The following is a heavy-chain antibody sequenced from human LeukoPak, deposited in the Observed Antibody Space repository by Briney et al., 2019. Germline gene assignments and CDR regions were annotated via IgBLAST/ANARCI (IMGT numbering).Heavy chain of an antibody. CDR3: VKPIRDSGYDYYDH. CDR2: VIGNGGST. Sequence: PGGSLRLSCSASGFTFSRYSMHWVRQAPGKGLEYVSAVIGNGGSTYYADSVRGRFTISRDNSKNTLYLQISSLRADDTAVYYYVKPIRDSGYDYYDHWGQETLVTVSS. D-gene: IGHD5-12*01. V-gene: IGHV3-64D*06. CDR1: GFTFSRYS. J-gene: IGHJ5*02.